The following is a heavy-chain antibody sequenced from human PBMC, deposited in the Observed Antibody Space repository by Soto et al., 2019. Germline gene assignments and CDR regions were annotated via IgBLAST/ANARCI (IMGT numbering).Heavy chain of an antibody. D-gene: IGHD2-8*01. Sequence: SETLSLTCAVYGGSFSGYYWSWNRQPPGKGLEWIGEINHSGSTNYNPSLKSRVTISVDTSKNQFSLKLSSVTAADTAVYYCARVTGYCTNGVCYISPGILDYWGQGTLVTVSS. CDR1: GGSFSGYY. J-gene: IGHJ4*02. CDR3: ARVTGYCTNGVCYISPGILDY. V-gene: IGHV4-34*01. CDR2: INHSGST.